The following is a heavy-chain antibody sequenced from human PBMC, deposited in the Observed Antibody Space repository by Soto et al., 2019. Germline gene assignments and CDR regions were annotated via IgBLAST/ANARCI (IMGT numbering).Heavy chain of an antibody. CDR2: MNPNSGNT. CDR1: GYTFTSDD. J-gene: IGHJ4*02. Sequence: QVQLVQSGAEVKKPGASVKVFCKASGYTFTSDDINWVRQATGQGREWMGWMNPNSGNTAYAQKFQGRVTMTRDTSISTAYMELSSLTSEDTAVYYSATGPRSWGFAYWGQGSLVTVSS. CDR3: ATGPRSWGFAY. D-gene: IGHD7-27*01. V-gene: IGHV1-8*01.